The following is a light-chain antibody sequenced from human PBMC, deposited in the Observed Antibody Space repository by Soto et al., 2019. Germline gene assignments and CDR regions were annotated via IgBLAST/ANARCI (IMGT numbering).Light chain of an antibody. CDR3: AAWDDSLNGCV. Sequence: QSVLTQPPSVSEAPRQRVTISCSGTNSNIGNNAVNWYQQLPGKAPKLLIYFDDLLPSGVSDRFSGSKSDTSASLVISGLQSDDEADYYCAAWDDSLNGCVFGTGTKVTVL. V-gene: IGLV1-36*01. CDR2: FDD. J-gene: IGLJ1*01. CDR1: NSNIGNNA.